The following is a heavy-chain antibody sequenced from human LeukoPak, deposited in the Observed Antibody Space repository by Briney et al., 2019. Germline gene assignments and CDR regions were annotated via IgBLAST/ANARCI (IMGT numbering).Heavy chain of an antibody. CDR3: ARQGLRYWYFDL. J-gene: IGHJ2*01. Sequence: PSETLSLTCTVSGGSISSYYWSWIRQPPGKGLEWIGYIYYSGSTNYNPSLKSRVTISVDTSKNQFSLKLSSVTAADTAVYYCARQGLRYWYFDLWGRGTLVTVSS. V-gene: IGHV4-59*08. CDR2: IYYSGST. CDR1: GGSISSYY.